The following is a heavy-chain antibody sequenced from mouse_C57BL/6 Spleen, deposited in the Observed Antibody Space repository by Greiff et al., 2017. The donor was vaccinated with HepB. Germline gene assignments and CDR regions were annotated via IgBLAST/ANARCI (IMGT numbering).Heavy chain of an antibody. CDR1: GYTFTSYG. CDR3: AGWLLREAWFAY. Sequence: VQGVESGAELARPGASVKLSCKASGYTFTSYGISWVKQRTGQGLEWIGEIYPRSGNTYYNEKFKGKATLTADKSSSTAYMELRSLTSEDSAVYFCAGWLLREAWFAYWGQGTLVTVSA. V-gene: IGHV1-81*01. J-gene: IGHJ3*01. CDR2: IYPRSGNT. D-gene: IGHD2-3*01.